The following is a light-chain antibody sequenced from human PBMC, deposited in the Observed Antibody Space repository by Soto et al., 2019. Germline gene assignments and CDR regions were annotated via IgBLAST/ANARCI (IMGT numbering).Light chain of an antibody. V-gene: IGKV1-9*01. CDR1: QGISSW. Sequence: DIQLTQSPSSLSASVGDRVTITCRASQGISSWLAWYQQKPGKAPKHLMYASSTSESGVPSRFSGSGSGTEFSLTISSLQPQDYAASYCQQLYSNYPLTFGHGTKVDIK. CDR2: ASS. J-gene: IGKJ3*01. CDR3: QQLYSNYPLT.